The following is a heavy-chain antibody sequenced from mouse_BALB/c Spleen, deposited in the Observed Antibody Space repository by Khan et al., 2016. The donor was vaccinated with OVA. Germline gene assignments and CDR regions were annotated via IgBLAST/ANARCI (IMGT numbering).Heavy chain of an antibody. CDR3: ARGNWQSYYFDN. CDR2: INPYNGGT. D-gene: IGHD4-1*01. CDR1: GYTFTNYV. V-gene: IGHV1S136*01. J-gene: IGHJ2*01. Sequence: VQLKESGPELVKPGASVKMFCKASGYTFTNYVLHWVKQKPGQGLEWIGYINPYNGGTKYNEKFKGKATLASDKSSITANMELSSLTSEDSAVYYCARGNWQSYYFDNWGQGTTLTLSS.